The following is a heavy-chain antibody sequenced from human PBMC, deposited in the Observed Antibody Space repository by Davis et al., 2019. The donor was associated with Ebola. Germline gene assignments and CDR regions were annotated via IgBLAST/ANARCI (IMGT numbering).Heavy chain of an antibody. D-gene: IGHD6-19*01. CDR3: ARDSGSSGWYDSWFDP. CDR1: GFTFSSYG. J-gene: IGHJ5*02. Sequence: GESLKISCAASGFTFSSYGMHWVRQAPGKGLEWVAVIWYDGSNKYYADSVKGRFTISRDNSKTTLYLQMNSLRAEDTAVYYCARDSGSSGWYDSWFDPWGQGTLVTVSS. V-gene: IGHV3-33*01. CDR2: IWYDGSNK.